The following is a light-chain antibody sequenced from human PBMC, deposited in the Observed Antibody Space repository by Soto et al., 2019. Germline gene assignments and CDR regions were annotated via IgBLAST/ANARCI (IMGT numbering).Light chain of an antibody. Sequence: IQLTQSPSSLSASVGDRVTITCRAIQGITSYLAWYQQKPGKAPKLLIYAASTLQSGIPSRFSGSGSGTDFTLTISSLQPEDFATYSCQQLNTYPWTFGQGAKVEIK. CDR1: QGITSY. J-gene: IGKJ1*01. CDR2: AAS. V-gene: IGKV1-9*01. CDR3: QQLNTYPWT.